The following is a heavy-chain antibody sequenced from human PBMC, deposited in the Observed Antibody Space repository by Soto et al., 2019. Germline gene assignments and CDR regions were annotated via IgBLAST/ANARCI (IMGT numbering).Heavy chain of an antibody. CDR2: IYYRGTT. V-gene: IGHV4-59*01. Sequence: SETLSLTCNVSGGSMSFYYWSWIRQPPGKGLEWVGYIYYRGTTNYNPSLRSRVTILIDMSKNQFSLKMTSVTAADTAVYYCARGGGPTTTTLTTYDYWAQGSLVTVSS. CDR3: ARGGGPTTTTLTTYDY. J-gene: IGHJ4*02. D-gene: IGHD4-17*01. CDR1: GGSMSFYY.